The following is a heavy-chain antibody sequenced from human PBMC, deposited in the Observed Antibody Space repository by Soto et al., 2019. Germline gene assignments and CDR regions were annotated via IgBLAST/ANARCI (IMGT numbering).Heavy chain of an antibody. D-gene: IGHD6-19*01. J-gene: IGHJ6*02. CDR1: GFTFSSYG. CDR3: ARGSSGWYDRYYYYGMDV. CDR2: IWYDGSNK. V-gene: IGHV3-33*01. Sequence: GSLRLSCAASGFTFSSYGMHWVRQAPGKGLEWVAVIWYDGSNKYYADSVKGRFTISRDNSKNTLYLQMNSLRAEDTAVYYCARGSSGWYDRYYYYGMDVWGQGTTVTVS.